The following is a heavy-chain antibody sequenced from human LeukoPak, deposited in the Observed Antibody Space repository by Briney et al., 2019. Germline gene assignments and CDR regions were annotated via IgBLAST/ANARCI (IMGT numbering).Heavy chain of an antibody. CDR1: RYTFTDYY. CDR3: ARGGWSLGYCSSSSCLDWFDP. D-gene: IGHD2-2*01. V-gene: IGHV1-2*02. Sequence: ASVKVSCKASRYTFTDYYMHWVRQAPGQGLEWMGWINPNSGGTNYAQKFQGRVTMTRDTFISTAYMELSRLRSDDTAVYYCARGGWSLGYCSSSSCLDWFDPWGQGTLVTVSS. CDR2: INPNSGGT. J-gene: IGHJ5*02.